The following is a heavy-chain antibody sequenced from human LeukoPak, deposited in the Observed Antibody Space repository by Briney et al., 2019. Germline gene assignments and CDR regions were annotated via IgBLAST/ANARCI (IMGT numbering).Heavy chain of an antibody. CDR2: ISGSGGST. J-gene: IGHJ2*01. CDR3: AKVAPPRGVVVPAARRAHSWYFDL. Sequence: GGSLRLSCAASGFTFSSYAMSWVRQAPGKGLEWVSAISGSGGSTYYADSVKGRFTISRDNSKNTLYLQMNSLRAEDTAVYYCAKVAPPRGVVVPAARRAHSWYFDLWGRGTLVTVSS. CDR1: GFTFSSYA. D-gene: IGHD2-2*01. V-gene: IGHV3-23*01.